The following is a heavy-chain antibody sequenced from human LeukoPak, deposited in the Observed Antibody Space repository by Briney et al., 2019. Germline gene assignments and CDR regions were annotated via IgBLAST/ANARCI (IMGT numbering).Heavy chain of an antibody. CDR2: ISGSGGST. Sequence: GGSLRLSCAASGFTFSSYAMSWVRQAPGKGLEWVSAISGSGGSTNYADSVKGRFTISRDNSKNTLYLQMNSLRAEDTAVYYCANERGYNYGYSFDYWGQGTLVTVSS. V-gene: IGHV3-23*01. CDR1: GFTFSSYA. J-gene: IGHJ4*02. D-gene: IGHD5-18*01. CDR3: ANERGYNYGYSFDY.